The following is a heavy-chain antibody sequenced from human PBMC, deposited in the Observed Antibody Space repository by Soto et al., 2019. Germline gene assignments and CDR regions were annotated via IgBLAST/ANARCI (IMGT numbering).Heavy chain of an antibody. Sequence: VKVSCKASGYTFTSYYMPWVRQAPGQGLEWMGIINPSGGSTSYAQKFQGRVTMTRDTSTSTVYMELSSLRSEDTAVYYCARDLWAGYSSGWYYFDYWGQGTWSPSPQ. CDR2: INPSGGST. D-gene: IGHD6-19*01. CDR1: GYTFTSYY. CDR3: ARDLWAGYSSGWYYFDY. V-gene: IGHV1-46*01. J-gene: IGHJ4*02.